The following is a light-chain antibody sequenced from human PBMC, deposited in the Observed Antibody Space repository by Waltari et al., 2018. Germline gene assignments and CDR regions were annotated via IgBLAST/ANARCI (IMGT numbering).Light chain of an antibody. CDR2: YLS. V-gene: IGLV3-21*04. J-gene: IGLJ2*01. CDR3: QVWDRHSHHQV. CDR1: NIRSQA. Sequence: SYVLTQSPSVSLAPGQTAPISCGGDNIRSQAANWYQQRPGQAPVVVFSYLSDRPSGIPERFSGSVSGNTATLTITRVEAGDEADYFCQVWDRHSHHQVFGGGTKLAVL.